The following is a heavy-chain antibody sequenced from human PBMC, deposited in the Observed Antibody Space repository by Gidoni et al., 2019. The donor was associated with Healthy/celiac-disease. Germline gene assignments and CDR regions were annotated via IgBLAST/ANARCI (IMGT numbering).Heavy chain of an antibody. V-gene: IGHV4-39*07. D-gene: IGHD3-10*01. CDR1: GGSISSSSYY. CDR2: IYYSGST. CDR3: ARVLHGITMVRGGSHEMYYFDY. J-gene: IGHJ4*02. Sequence: QLQLQESGPGLVKPSETLSLTCTVSGGSISSSSYYWGWIRQPPGKGLEWIGSIYYSGSTYYNPSLKSRVTISVDTSKNQFSLKLSSVTAADTAVYYCARVLHGITMVRGGSHEMYYFDYWGQGTLVTVSS.